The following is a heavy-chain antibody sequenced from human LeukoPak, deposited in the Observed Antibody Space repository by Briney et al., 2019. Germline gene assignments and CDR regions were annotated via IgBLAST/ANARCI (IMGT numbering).Heavy chain of an antibody. CDR3: ATMHSSAWYSY. V-gene: IGHV4-61*01. CDR1: GVSVSSGSYY. CDR2: IYYSGST. J-gene: IGHJ4*02. Sequence: SETLSLTCTVSGVSVSSGSYYWSWIRQPPGKGLEWIGYIYYSGSTNYKSSLKSRVTISVDTSKNRFSLKLSSVTAADTAVYYCATMHSSAWYSYWGQGTLVTVSS. D-gene: IGHD6-19*01.